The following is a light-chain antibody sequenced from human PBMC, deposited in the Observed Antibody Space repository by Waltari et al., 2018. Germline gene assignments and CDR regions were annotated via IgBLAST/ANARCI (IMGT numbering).Light chain of an antibody. CDR2: EVS. J-gene: IGLJ3*02. CDR3: CSYAGRSTWV. V-gene: IGLV2-23*02. Sequence: QSALTQPASVSGSPGQSITISCTGTSSDVENYHLVSWYQQHPDKAPKRVSFEVSQWPSGVSVRFSGSKSGNSASLTSSGVQADDEADYYCCSYAGRSTWVFGGGTKLTVL. CDR1: SSDVENYHL.